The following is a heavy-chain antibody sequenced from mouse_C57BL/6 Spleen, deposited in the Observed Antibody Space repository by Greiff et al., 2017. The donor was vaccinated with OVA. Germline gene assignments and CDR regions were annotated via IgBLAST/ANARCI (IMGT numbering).Heavy chain of an antibody. V-gene: IGHV1-52*01. J-gene: IGHJ2*01. CDR2: IDPSDSAT. CDR1: GYTFTRYW. Sequence: VQLQQPGAELVRPGSSVKLSCKASGYTFTRYWMHWVKQRPIQGLEWIGNIDPSDSATHYNQKFKDKATLTVDKSSSTAYMQLSSLPSEDSAVYYCARGATDCDDRGQGTTLTVSS. CDR3: ARGATDCDD.